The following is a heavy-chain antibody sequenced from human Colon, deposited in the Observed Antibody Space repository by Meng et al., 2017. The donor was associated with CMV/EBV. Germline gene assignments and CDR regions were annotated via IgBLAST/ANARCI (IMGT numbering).Heavy chain of an antibody. CDR1: GDSVSSSSSY. CDR3: ARGTNFDWLLQDY. CDR2: IQHNGYT. J-gene: IGHJ4*02. V-gene: IGHV4-61*01. Sequence: GSLRLSCTVSGDSVSSSSSYWAWIRQAPGKGLEWIGYIQHNGYTNYNPSLKSRGAMSVDTSKNQFSLKLSSVTPADTAVYYCARGTNFDWLLQDYWGQGTLVIVSS. D-gene: IGHD3-9*01.